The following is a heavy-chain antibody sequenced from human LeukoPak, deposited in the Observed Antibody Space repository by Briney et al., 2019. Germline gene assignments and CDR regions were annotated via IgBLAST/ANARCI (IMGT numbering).Heavy chain of an antibody. CDR1: GGSISSSNW. Sequence: SETLSLTCAVSGGSISSSNWWSWVRQPPGKGREWIGEIYHSGSTNYNPSLKSRVTISVDKSKNQFSLKLSSVTAADTAVYYCARACLDYGEPRYYYYYYMDVWGKGTTVTVSS. V-gene: IGHV4-4*02. CDR2: IYHSGST. D-gene: IGHD4-17*01. J-gene: IGHJ6*03. CDR3: ARACLDYGEPRYYYYYYMDV.